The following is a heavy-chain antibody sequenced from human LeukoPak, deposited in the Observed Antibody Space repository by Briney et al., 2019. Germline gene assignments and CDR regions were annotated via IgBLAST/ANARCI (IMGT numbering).Heavy chain of an antibody. Sequence: GGSLRLSCAASGFTFSSYSMNWVRQAPGKGLEWVSSISSSSSYIYYADSVKGRFTISRDNAKNSLYLQMNSLRAEDTAVYYCARGAYSSGWYGYYWGQGTLVTVSS. J-gene: IGHJ4*02. CDR3: ARGAYSSGWYGYY. V-gene: IGHV3-21*01. CDR2: ISSSSSYI. D-gene: IGHD6-19*01. CDR1: GFTFSSYS.